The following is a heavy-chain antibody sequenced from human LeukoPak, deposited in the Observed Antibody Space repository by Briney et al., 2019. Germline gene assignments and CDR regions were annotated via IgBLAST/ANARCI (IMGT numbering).Heavy chain of an antibody. V-gene: IGHV3-48*01. CDR3: ARERGYCTGTSCYGFDY. J-gene: IGHJ4*02. CDR1: GFTFSSYS. D-gene: IGHD2-2*01. Sequence: GGSLRLSCAASGFTFSSYSMNWVRQAPGKGLEWASKITSSSTTIYYADSVKGRFTISRDNAKNSLYLQLNSLRAEDTAVYYCARERGYCTGTSCYGFDYWGQGTLVTVTS. CDR2: ITSSSTTI.